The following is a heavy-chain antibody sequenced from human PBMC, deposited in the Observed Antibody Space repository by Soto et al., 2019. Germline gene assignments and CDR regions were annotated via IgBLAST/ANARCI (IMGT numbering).Heavy chain of an antibody. D-gene: IGHD1-26*01. CDR2: ISGSGGST. J-gene: IGHJ4*02. V-gene: IGHV3-23*01. CDR1: GFIFSSYS. Sequence: GGSLRLSCAASGFIFSSYSMSWVRQAPGKGLEWVSAISGSGGSTYYADSVKGRFTISRDNSKNTLYLQMNSLRAEDTAVYYCATEASRSYSTYWGQGTLVTVSP. CDR3: ATEASRSYSTY.